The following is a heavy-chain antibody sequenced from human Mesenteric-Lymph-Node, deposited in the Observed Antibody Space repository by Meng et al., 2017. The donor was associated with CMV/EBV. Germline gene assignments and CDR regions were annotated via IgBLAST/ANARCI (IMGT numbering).Heavy chain of an antibody. CDR3: AKQVRGVIINYYFDY. Sequence: GGSLRLSCAASGFTFSSYGMHWVRQAPGKGLEWVAFIRYDGSNKYYADSVKGRFTISRDNSKNTLYLQMNSLRAEDTAVYYCAKQVRGVIINYYFDYWGQGTLVTVSS. V-gene: IGHV3-30*02. CDR2: IRYDGSNK. J-gene: IGHJ4*02. CDR1: GFTFSSYG. D-gene: IGHD3-10*01.